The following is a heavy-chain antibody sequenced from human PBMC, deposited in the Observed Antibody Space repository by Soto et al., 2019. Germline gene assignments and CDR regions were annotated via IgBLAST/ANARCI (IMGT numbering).Heavy chain of an antibody. J-gene: IGHJ3*02. Sequence: EVQLLESGGGVVQPGGSLRLSCAASGFTFNNYALNWVRQAPGKGLEWVSSISGTGGRTFYAGSAKGRFTIPRDNSKNTLFLQMTSLRAEDTAVYYCGKGNFKWGTGDAFDIWGQGTMVTVSS. V-gene: IGHV3-23*01. CDR2: ISGTGGRT. D-gene: IGHD7-27*01. CDR3: GKGNFKWGTGDAFDI. CDR1: GFTFNNYA.